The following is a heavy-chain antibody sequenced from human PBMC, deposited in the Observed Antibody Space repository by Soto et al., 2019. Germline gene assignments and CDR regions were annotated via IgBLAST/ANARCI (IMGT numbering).Heavy chain of an antibody. CDR3: ARSSKGVAFDI. CDR2: IYYSGST. Sequence: SDTLSLTCTVSGGSISSYYWSWLRQPPGKGLEWIGYIYYSGSTNYNPSLKSRVTISVDTSKNQFSLKLSSVTAADTAVYYCARSSKGVAFDIWGQGTMVTVSS. J-gene: IGHJ3*02. CDR1: GGSISSYY. V-gene: IGHV4-59*01.